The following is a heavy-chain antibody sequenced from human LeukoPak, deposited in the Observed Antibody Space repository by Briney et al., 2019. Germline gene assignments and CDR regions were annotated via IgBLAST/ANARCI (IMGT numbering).Heavy chain of an antibody. Sequence: PGGSLRLSCTASGFTFGDYAMSWVRQAPGKGLEWVGFIRSKAYGGTTEYAASVKGRFTISRDDSKSIAYLQMNSLKTEDTAVYYCTRDRTAQYYYDSSGYYYDYYYYMDVWGKGTTVTISS. CDR3: TRDRTAQYYYDSSGYYYDYYYYMDV. CDR2: IRSKAYGGTT. D-gene: IGHD3-22*01. CDR1: GFTFGDYA. V-gene: IGHV3-49*04. J-gene: IGHJ6*03.